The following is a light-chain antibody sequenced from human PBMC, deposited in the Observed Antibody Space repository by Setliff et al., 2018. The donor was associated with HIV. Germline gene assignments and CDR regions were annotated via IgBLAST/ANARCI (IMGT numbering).Light chain of an antibody. Sequence: QSALTQPRSVSGSPGQSVTISCTGTSSDGGGYNSVSWYQEHPGKAPKLIIYDGSKRPSGVPDRFSGSRSGNTASLTISGLQAEDEADYYCCSYADSYTALYVFGTGTKVTVL. V-gene: IGLV2-11*01. J-gene: IGLJ1*01. CDR1: SSDGGGYNS. CDR3: CSYADSYTALYV. CDR2: DGS.